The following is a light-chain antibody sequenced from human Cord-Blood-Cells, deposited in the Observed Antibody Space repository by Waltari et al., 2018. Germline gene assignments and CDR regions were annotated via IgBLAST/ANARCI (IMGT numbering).Light chain of an antibody. J-gene: IGLJ2*01. V-gene: IGLV2-14*01. CDR1: SSDVGGYNY. CDR2: DVC. CDR3: SSYTSRSTRV. Sequence: QSALTQPASVSGSPGQSITISCTGTSSDVGGYNYVSWYQQHPGKAPKLMIYDVCNRPSGVSKRFSDSKSGNTASLTISGLQAEDEADYYCSSYTSRSTRVFGGGTKLTVL.